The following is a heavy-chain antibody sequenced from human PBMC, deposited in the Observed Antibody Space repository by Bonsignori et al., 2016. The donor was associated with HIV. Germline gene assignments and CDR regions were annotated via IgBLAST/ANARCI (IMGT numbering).Heavy chain of an antibody. D-gene: IGHD1-26*01. CDR2: ISYSGAT. V-gene: IGHV4-59*13. Sequence: GSLRLSCSVSGGPISGYSWTWVRQVPGKGLECIGYISYSGATDYNPSLEGRVTISIDTSKNQLSLKLKTMTAADTAVYYCARALVGASSHYFDSWGPGFLVTVSS. J-gene: IGHJ4*02. CDR3: ARALVGASSHYFDS. CDR1: GGPISGYS.